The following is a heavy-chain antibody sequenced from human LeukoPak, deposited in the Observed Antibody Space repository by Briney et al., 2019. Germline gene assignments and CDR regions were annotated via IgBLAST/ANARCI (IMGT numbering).Heavy chain of an antibody. D-gene: IGHD3-22*01. V-gene: IGHV4-59*01. CDR3: ARVDYYDSSGYYPPSYYFDY. CDR2: IYYSGST. J-gene: IGHJ4*02. CDR1: GGSISSYY. Sequence: SETLSLTCTVSGGSISSYYWSWIRQPPGKGLEWIGYIYYSGSTNYNPSLKSRVTISVDTSKNQFSLKLSSVTAADTAVYYCARVDYYDSSGYYPPSYYFDYWGQGTLVTVSS.